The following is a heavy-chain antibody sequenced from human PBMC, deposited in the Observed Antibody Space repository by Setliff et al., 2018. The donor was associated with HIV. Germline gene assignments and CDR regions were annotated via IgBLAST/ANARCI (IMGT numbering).Heavy chain of an antibody. V-gene: IGHV4-34*01. J-gene: IGHJ4*02. CDR2: INHRGST. D-gene: IGHD3-22*01. CDR3: ARGDYYDSTGYEGLDS. Sequence: PSETLSLTCAVYSGSFSGYRWTWIRQPPGKGLEWIGEINHRGSTTYNPSLRSRVTISVDTSKNQSSLKLNSVTAADTAVYYCARGDYYDSTGYEGLDSWVRGTLVTVSS. CDR1: SGSFSGYR.